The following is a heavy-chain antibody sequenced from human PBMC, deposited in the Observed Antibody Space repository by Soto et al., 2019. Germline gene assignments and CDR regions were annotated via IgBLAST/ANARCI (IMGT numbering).Heavy chain of an antibody. CDR1: GFTFSSYS. Sequence: GGSLRLSCAASGFTFSSYSMNWVRQAPGKGLEWVSYISSSSSTIYYADSVKGRFTISRDNAKNSLYLQMNSLRDEDTAVYYCARDKVVTYYYYYYGMDVWGQGTTVTVSS. D-gene: IGHD2-21*02. V-gene: IGHV3-48*02. CDR3: ARDKVVTYYYYYYGMDV. J-gene: IGHJ6*02. CDR2: ISSSSSTI.